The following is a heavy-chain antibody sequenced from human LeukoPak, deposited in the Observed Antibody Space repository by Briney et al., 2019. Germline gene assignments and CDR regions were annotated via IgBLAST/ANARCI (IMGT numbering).Heavy chain of an antibody. V-gene: IGHV1-3*01. D-gene: IGHD2/OR15-2a*01. CDR3: ARVKGNLHYYGMDV. J-gene: IGHJ6*02. CDR1: GYTFTSYA. CDR2: INAGNGNT. Sequence: ASVKISCKASGYTFTSYAMHWVRQAPGQRLEWMGWINAGNGNTKYSQKFQGRVTITRDTSASTAYMELSSLRSEDTAVYYCARVKGNLHYYGMDVWGQGTTVTVSS.